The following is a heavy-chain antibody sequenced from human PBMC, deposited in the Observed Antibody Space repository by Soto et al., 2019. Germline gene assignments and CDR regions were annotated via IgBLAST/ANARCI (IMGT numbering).Heavy chain of an antibody. V-gene: IGHV3-74*03. J-gene: IGHJ4*02. D-gene: IGHD2-2*01. CDR3: VRDMQFWRLDS. Sequence: PGGSLRLYCAASGFTFSTYWMHWVRQAPGKGLVWVSRINTDGSVAMYVDSVKGRFTISRGNAKNTLYLHMNSLRAEDPAVYYCVRDMQFWRLDSWGQGTLVTVSS. CDR1: GFTFSTYW. CDR2: INTDGSVA.